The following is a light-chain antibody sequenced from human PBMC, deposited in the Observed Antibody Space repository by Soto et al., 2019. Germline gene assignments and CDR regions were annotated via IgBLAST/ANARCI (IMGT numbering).Light chain of an antibody. V-gene: IGKV3-20*01. CDR3: QHYGSALVT. Sequence: EIVLTQSPGTLSLSPGERATLSCRASQSVSTSYLAWYQQKPGQAPRLLIYAASSRATGIPDRFSGSGSGTDFTLTISRLEPEDFAVYYCQHYGSALVTFGQGTKLEIK. CDR2: AAS. J-gene: IGKJ2*01. CDR1: QSVSTSY.